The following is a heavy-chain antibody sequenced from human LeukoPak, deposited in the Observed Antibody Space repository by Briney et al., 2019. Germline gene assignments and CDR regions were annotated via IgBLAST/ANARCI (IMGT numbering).Heavy chain of an antibody. CDR1: GFTFSSYG. CDR3: AKDRAFGQFLWGNDY. CDR2: IRNDGSDK. D-gene: IGHD3-10*01. V-gene: IGHV3-30*02. Sequence: KSGGSVRLSCAASGFTFSSYGMHWVRQAPGKGLEWVAFIRNDGSDKYYAVSVKCRFTISRDNSKNTLYLQMNSLRAEDTALYYCAKDRAFGQFLWGNDYWGQGTLVTVSS. J-gene: IGHJ4*02.